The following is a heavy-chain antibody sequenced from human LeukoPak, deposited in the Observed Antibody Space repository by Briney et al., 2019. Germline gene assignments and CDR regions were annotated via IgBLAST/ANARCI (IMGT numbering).Heavy chain of an antibody. J-gene: IGHJ4*02. CDR1: GGSISNYY. D-gene: IGHD3-22*01. V-gene: IGHV4-59*01. CDR3: AREVPPPAFYYDSSGYYFDY. CDR2: NYYSGST. Sequence: SSETLSLTCTVSGGSISNYYWSWIRQPPGKGLEWIGYNYYSGSTNYNPSLKSRVTISVDTSKNQFSLKLSSVTAADTAVYYCAREVPPPAFYYDSSGYYFDYWGQGTLVTVSS.